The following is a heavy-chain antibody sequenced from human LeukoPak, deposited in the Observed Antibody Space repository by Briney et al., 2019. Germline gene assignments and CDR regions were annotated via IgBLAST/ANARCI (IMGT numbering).Heavy chain of an antibody. D-gene: IGHD3-16*01. CDR3: AGDGPYDYVWGSYF. Sequence: GGTLRLSCAASGFTVSSSSMSWVRQAPGKGLEWVSIIYTGGGTYYADSVKGRFIISRDNSKNTLYLQMNSLRVEDTAVYYCAGDGPYDYVWGSYFWGQGTLVTVSS. CDR2: IYTGGGT. J-gene: IGHJ4*02. CDR1: GFTVSSSS. V-gene: IGHV3-66*01.